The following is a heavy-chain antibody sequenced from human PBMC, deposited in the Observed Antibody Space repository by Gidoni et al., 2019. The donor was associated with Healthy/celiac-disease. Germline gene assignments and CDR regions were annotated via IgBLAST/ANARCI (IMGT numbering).Heavy chain of an antibody. J-gene: IGHJ4*02. CDR1: GFTFADYG. CDR2: INWNGGST. Sequence: EVHLVESAGGVVRPGGSLRLSCAASGFTFADYGMSWVRQAPGKGLEWVSGINWNGGSTGYADSVKGRFTISRDNAKNSLYLQMNSLRAEDTALYHCARGPHPFWSGQDRGDYANPLDYWGQGTLVTVSS. D-gene: IGHD3-3*01. CDR3: ARGPHPFWSGQDRGDYANPLDY. V-gene: IGHV3-20*01.